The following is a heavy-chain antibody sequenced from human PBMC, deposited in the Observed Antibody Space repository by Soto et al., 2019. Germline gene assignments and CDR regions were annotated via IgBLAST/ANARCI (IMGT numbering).Heavy chain of an antibody. CDR1: GGPISSYY. J-gene: IGHJ5*02. D-gene: IGHD6-6*01. V-gene: IGHV4-59*01. CDR2: IYYSGST. Sequence: SETLSLTCTVSGGPISSYYWSWIRQPPGKGLEWIGYIYYSGSTNYNPSLKSRVTISVDTSKNQFSLKLSSVTAADTAVYYCARVPVVAARPSSWFDPWGQGTLVTVSS. CDR3: ARVPVVAARPSSWFDP.